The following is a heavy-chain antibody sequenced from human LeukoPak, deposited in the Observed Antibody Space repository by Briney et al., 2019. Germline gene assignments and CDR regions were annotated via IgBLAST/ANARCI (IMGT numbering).Heavy chain of an antibody. Sequence: PGGSLRLSCVASGFTFSDYYMTWIRQAPGKGLEYVAYISPSTGYTSYTVSVRGRFTTSRDNAKNSLYLQMDSLRAEDTAVYYCAAMYFYDSSGYYWGQGTLVTVSS. V-gene: IGHV3-11*03. J-gene: IGHJ4*02. D-gene: IGHD3-22*01. CDR3: AAMYFYDSSGYY. CDR1: GFTFSDYY. CDR2: ISPSTGYT.